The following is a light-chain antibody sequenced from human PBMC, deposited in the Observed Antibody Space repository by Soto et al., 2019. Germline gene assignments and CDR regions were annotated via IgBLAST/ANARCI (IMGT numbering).Light chain of an antibody. J-gene: IGKJ2*01. V-gene: IGKV3-20*01. CDR3: QQYGDSPYT. CDR2: DAS. Sequence: EFVVPQSPGTLSLSLGERATLSCRTSQSVRSRYLAWYQQKPGQAPTLLIYDASSRPGGIPDRFIGSGSGTDFTLTISRLEPEDFAVYYCQQYGDSPYTFGQGTKLEIK. CDR1: QSVRSRY.